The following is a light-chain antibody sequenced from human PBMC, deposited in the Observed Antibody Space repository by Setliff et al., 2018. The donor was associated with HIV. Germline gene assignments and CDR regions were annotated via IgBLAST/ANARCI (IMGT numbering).Light chain of an antibody. CDR2: DGS. V-gene: IGLV2-11*01. J-gene: IGLJ1*01. CDR1: SSDGGGYNS. Sequence: QSALTQPRSVSGSPGQSVTISCTGTSSDGGGYNSVSWYQEHPGKAPKLIIYDGSKRPSGVPDRFSGSRSGNTASLTISGLQAEDEADYYCCSYADSYTALYVFGTGTKVTV. CDR3: CSYADSYTALYV.